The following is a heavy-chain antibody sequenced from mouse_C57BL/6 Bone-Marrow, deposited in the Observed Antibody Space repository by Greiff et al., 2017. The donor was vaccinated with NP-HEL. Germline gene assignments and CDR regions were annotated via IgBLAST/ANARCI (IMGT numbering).Heavy chain of an antibody. V-gene: IGHV14-4*01. Sequence: VQLQQSGAELVRPGASVKLSCTVSGFNIKDDYMHWVKQRPEQGLEWIGWLDPENGDTEYASKFQGKATITADTSSNTAYLQLSSLTSEDTAVYYCTTGGSSPYAMDYWGQGTSFTVSS. CDR3: TTGGSSPYAMDY. CDR2: LDPENGDT. J-gene: IGHJ4*01. D-gene: IGHD1-1*01. CDR1: GFNIKDDY.